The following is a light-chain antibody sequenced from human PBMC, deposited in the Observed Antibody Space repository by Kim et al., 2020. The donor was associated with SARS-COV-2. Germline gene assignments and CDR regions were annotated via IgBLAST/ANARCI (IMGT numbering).Light chain of an antibody. V-gene: IGKV3-15*01. J-gene: IGKJ1*01. Sequence: SPGERATLSCRASQAISSNLAWYQQKPGQPPRLLIFGASTRAAGVPDRFSGSGSGTEFTLTISSLQSEDFAIYYCQQYNEWPPWTFGPGTKVDIK. CDR3: QQYNEWPPWT. CDR2: GAS. CDR1: QAISSN.